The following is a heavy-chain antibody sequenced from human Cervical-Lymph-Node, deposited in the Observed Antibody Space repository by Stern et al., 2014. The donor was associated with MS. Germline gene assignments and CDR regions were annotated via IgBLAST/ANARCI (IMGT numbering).Heavy chain of an antibody. D-gene: IGHD3-3*01. J-gene: IGHJ6*02. CDR1: GYIFTGYY. CDR3: ARYQRGITIFGVVTDYYYLGMDV. V-gene: IGHV1-2*02. CDR2: INPNPGGT. Sequence: QLVQSGAEVKKPGASVKVSCKTSGYIFTGYYIHWGRQAPGQGLEWMARINPNPGGTKYSQKFQGRCTMCRDASIGTAYVELSSLTSDDTAVYYCARYQRGITIFGVVTDYYYLGMDVWGQGTTVTVSS.